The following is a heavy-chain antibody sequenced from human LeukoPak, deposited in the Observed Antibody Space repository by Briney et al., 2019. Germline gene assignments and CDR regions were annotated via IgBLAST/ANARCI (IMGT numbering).Heavy chain of an antibody. CDR2: ISSDGTNK. CDR1: GFTFRSYA. CDR3: ARDLTTLEHLGYYYGMDV. J-gene: IGHJ6*02. Sequence: PGRSLRLSCAASGFTFRSYAMHWVRQAPGKGLEWVIVISSDGTNKYYADSVKGRFTVSRDNSKNTLYLQMNSLRDRDTAVYYCARDLTTLEHLGYYYGMDVWGQGTTVTVSS. D-gene: IGHD2-15*01. V-gene: IGHV3-30-3*01.